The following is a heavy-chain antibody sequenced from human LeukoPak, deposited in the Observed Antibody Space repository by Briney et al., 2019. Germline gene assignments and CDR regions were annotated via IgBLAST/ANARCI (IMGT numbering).Heavy chain of an antibody. CDR2: IYYSGST. V-gene: IGHV4-59*01. CDR1: GGSISSYY. D-gene: IGHD3-10*01. J-gene: IGHJ5*02. CDR3: ARDIRGRGVPDP. Sequence: PSETLSLTCTVSGGSISSYYWSWIRQPPGKGLEWIGYIYYSGSTNYNPSLKSRVTISVDTSKNQFSLKLSSVTAADTAVYYCARDIRGRGVPDPWGQGTLVTVSS.